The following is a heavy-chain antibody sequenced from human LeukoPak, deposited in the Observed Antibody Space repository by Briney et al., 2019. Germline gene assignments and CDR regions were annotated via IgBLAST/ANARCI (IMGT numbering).Heavy chain of an antibody. CDR1: GFTFSSYA. D-gene: IGHD5-18*01. CDR3: ATIPPTTWIQLWLWYFDY. Sequence: PGESLRLSCAASGFTFSSYAMSWVRQSPGKGLEWVSAISGSGGSTYYADSVKGRFTISRDNSKNTLYLQMNSLRAEDTAVYYCATIPPTTWIQLWLWYFDYWGQGTLVTVPS. V-gene: IGHV3-23*01. CDR2: ISGSGGST. J-gene: IGHJ4*02.